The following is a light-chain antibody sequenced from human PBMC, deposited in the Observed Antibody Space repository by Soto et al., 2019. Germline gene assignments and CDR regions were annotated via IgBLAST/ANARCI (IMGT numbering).Light chain of an antibody. CDR1: QSIRGN. CDR3: QQYNKWPLT. J-gene: IGKJ4*01. Sequence: EIVMTQSPATLSVSPGERATLSCRASQSIRGNLAWYQQKPGQAPRLLIYDASTGATGIPARFSGSGSGTEFTLTISSLQSEDFAVYYCQQYNKWPLTFGGGTKVDIK. CDR2: DAS. V-gene: IGKV3-15*01.